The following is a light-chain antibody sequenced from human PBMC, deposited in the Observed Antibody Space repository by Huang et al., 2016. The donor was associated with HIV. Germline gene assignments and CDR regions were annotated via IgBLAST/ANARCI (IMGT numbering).Light chain of an antibody. J-gene: IGKJ3*01. CDR3: QQSYTIPRVT. CDR1: QDISTS. Sequence: DIRLTQSPFSLSASVGDRVTITCRASQDISTSLNWFQQKPGKAPKLLIFDASTLQSGVPSRFLGSGSGTEFTLTITSLQPEDFATYSCQQSYTIPRVTFGPGTNVDV. V-gene: IGKV1-39*01. CDR2: DAS.